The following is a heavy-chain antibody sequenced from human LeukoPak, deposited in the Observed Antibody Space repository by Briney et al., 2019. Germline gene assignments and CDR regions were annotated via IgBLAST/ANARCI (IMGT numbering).Heavy chain of an antibody. D-gene: IGHD4-17*01. CDR3: ARVRMTTVTADAFDI. CDR2: INPNSGDT. Sequence: RASVKVSCKASGYTFTGYYMHWVRQAPGQGLEWMGWINPNSGDTNYGQEFQGRLTMTRDTSISTAYMELSSLRSDDTAVYYCARVRMTTVTADAFDIWGQGTMVTVSS. V-gene: IGHV1-2*02. J-gene: IGHJ3*02. CDR1: GYTFTGYY.